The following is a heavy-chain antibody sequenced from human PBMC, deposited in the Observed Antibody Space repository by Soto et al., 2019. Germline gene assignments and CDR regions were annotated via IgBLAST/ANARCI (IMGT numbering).Heavy chain of an antibody. CDR2: ITANGDYA. CDR3: GRDPNGDYVGGFEM. Sequence: EVQQLESGGGLVQPGGSLRLSCAAAEFTFSDYAMTWVRLAPGRGLEWVSSITANGDYAQYRDSVKGRFSVSRDNSRSKMFLQMERLRDDETGINFFGRDPNGDYVGGFEMGGRGTMVTVSS. D-gene: IGHD3-16*01. CDR1: EFTFSDYA. V-gene: IGHV3-23*01. J-gene: IGHJ3*02.